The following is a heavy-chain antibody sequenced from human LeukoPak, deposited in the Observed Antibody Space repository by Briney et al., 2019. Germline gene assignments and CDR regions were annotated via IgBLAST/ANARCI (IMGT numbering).Heavy chain of an antibody. CDR3: AKSPKTGFLFDY. V-gene: IGHV3-66*01. CDR1: GFTVSSNY. D-gene: IGHD1-1*01. CDR2: IYGGVNT. Sequence: GGSLRLSCAASGFTVSSNYMSWVRQAPGKGLEWVSVIYGGVNTVYADSVQGRFTISRDNSKNTLYLQMSSLRAEDAAVYYCAKSPKTGFLFDYWGKGTLVTVSS. J-gene: IGHJ4*02.